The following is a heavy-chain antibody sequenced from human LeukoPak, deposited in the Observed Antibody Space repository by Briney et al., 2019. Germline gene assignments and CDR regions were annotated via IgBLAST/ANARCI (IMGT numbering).Heavy chain of an antibody. V-gene: IGHV3-7*02. CDR2: IKQDGSEK. CDR1: GFTFSRNW. D-gene: IGHD3-10*01. Sequence: GGSLRLSCAASGFTFSRNWMSWVRQVPGKGLEWVANIKQDGSEKYYVDSVKGRFTISRDNARNSLYLQMNSLRADDTAVYYCARGSVDYYGSGSYYNDLIATYYYYGMDVWGQGTTVTVSS. CDR3: ARGSVDYYGSGSYYNDLIATYYYYGMDV. J-gene: IGHJ6*02.